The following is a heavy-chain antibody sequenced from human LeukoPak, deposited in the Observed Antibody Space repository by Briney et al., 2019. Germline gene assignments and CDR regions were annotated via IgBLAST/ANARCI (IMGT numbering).Heavy chain of an antibody. Sequence: TGGSLRLSCAASGFTFSSYGMHWVRQAPGKGLEWVAVIWYGGSNKYYADSVKGRFTISRDNSKNTLYLQMNSLRAEDTAVYYCARDSSSWYGGYWGQGTLVTVSS. V-gene: IGHV3-33*08. J-gene: IGHJ4*02. CDR2: IWYGGSNK. D-gene: IGHD6-13*01. CDR1: GFTFSSYG. CDR3: ARDSSSWYGGY.